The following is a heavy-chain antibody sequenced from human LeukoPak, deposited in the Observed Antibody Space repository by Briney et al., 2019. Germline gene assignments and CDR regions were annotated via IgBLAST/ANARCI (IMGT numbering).Heavy chain of an antibody. CDR1: GFTLSTYE. V-gene: IGHV3-74*01. CDR3: ARGPYQSYSSSRGDY. CDR2: INPDGSST. Sequence: PGGSLRLSCAASGFTLSTYEMHWVRQAPGKGLVWVSRINPDGSSTSYADSVKGRFTISRDNAKNTLYLQMNSLRAEDTAVYYCARGPYQSYSSSRGDYWGQGTLVTVSS. J-gene: IGHJ4*02. D-gene: IGHD1-26*01.